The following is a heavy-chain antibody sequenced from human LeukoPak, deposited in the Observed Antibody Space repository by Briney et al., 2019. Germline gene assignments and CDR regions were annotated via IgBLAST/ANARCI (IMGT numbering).Heavy chain of an antibody. V-gene: IGHV3-21*01. D-gene: IGHD1-1*01. CDR3: ASWDLKLMDV. J-gene: IGHJ6*02. CDR1: GFTFSSYS. CDR2: ISSSSSYI. Sequence: GGSLRLSCAASGFTFSSYSMNWVRQAPGKGLEWVSYISSSSSYIYYADSVKGRFTISRDNAKNSLYLQMNSLRAEDTAVYYCASWDLKLMDVWGQGTTVTVSS.